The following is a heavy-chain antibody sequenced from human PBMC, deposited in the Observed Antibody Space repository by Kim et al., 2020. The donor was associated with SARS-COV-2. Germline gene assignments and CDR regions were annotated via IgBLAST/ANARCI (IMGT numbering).Heavy chain of an antibody. D-gene: IGHD6-19*01. CDR2: IWYDGSNK. Sequence: GGSLRLSCAASGFTFSSYGMHWVRQAPGKGLEWVAVIWYDGSNKYYADSVKGRFTISRDNSKNTLYLQMNSLRAEDTAVYYCARVFGSGWYYFDYWGQGTLVTVSS. V-gene: IGHV3-33*01. CDR1: GFTFSSYG. CDR3: ARVFGSGWYYFDY. J-gene: IGHJ4*02.